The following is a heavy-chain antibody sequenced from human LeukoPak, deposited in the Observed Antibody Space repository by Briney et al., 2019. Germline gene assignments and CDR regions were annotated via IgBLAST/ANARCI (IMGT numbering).Heavy chain of an antibody. J-gene: IGHJ4*02. Sequence: PGGSLRLSCAASGFNFDDYGMTWVRQAPGRGLEWVSGVNWSGSSTNYADSVKGRFTISRDSATNSLYLQMNSLRAEDTALYYCARAHNYDGRDYYYAFSGYWGQGTLVTVSS. CDR1: GFNFDDYG. D-gene: IGHD3-22*01. CDR3: ARAHNYDGRDYYYAFSGY. V-gene: IGHV3-20*04. CDR2: VNWSGSST.